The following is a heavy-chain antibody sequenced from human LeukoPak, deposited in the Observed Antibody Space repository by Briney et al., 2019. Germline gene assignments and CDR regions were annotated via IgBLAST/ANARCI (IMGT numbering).Heavy chain of an antibody. CDR3: ASYYDFWSGYPRGGWFDP. V-gene: IGHV1-2*02. J-gene: IGHJ5*02. CDR1: GYTFTGYY. CDR2: INPNSGGT. D-gene: IGHD3-3*01. Sequence: ASVKVSCKASGYTFTGYYMHWVRQAPGQGLEWMGWINPNSGGTNYAQKFQGRVTTTRDTSISTAYMELSRLRSDDTAVYYCASYYDFWSGYPRGGWFDPWAREPWSPSPQ.